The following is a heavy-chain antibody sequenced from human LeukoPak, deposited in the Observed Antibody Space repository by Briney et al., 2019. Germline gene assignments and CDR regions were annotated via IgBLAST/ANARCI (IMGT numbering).Heavy chain of an antibody. CDR1: GGSIRSRSYY. Sequence: PSETLSLTCTVSGGSIRSRSYYWGWIRQPPGKGLEWIVTIYYSGSTYYNPSLKSRVTISVDTSKNQFSLRLSSVTAADTALYYCARHGISGGKFAENDYWGQGTLVTVSS. CDR2: IYYSGST. D-gene: IGHD1-26*01. J-gene: IGHJ4*02. V-gene: IGHV4-39*01. CDR3: ARHGISGGKFAENDY.